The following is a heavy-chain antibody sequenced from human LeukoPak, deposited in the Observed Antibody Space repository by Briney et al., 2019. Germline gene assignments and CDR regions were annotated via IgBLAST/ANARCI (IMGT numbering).Heavy chain of an antibody. D-gene: IGHD1-14*01. CDR1: GIMVSSNY. CDR3: ARDKPGGTRWYFDL. Sequence: GGSLRLSCAASGIMVSSNYMSWVRQAPGKGLEWVSVIYSGGDTYYADSAKGRFTISRDNSQNTLYLQMNSLRAEDTAVYYCARDKPGGTRWYFDLWGRGTLVTVSS. V-gene: IGHV3-66*01. CDR2: IYSGGDT. J-gene: IGHJ2*01.